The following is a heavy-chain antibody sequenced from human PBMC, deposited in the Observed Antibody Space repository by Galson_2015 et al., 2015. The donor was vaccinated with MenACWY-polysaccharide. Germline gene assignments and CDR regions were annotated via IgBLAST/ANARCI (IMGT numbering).Heavy chain of an antibody. CDR2: SRNKDKSYTT. J-gene: IGHJ4*02. Sequence: SLRLSCAASGFIFSDHYMDWVRQAPGKGLEWVGRSRNKDKSYTTEYAASVKGRFTVSRDVSSNSLYLQMNSLKTEDTAVYYCVRGYHSVDHWGQGALVTVSS. D-gene: IGHD1-14*01. V-gene: IGHV3-72*01. CDR3: VRGYHSVDH. CDR1: GFIFSDHY.